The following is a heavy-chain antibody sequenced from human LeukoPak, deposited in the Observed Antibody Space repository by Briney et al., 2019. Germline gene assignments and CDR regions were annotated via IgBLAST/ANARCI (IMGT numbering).Heavy chain of an antibody. CDR2: ISAYNGNT. V-gene: IGHV1-18*01. J-gene: IGHJ4*02. Sequence: ASVKVSCKASGYTFTSYGISWVRQAPGQGLEWMGWISAYNGNTNYAQKFQGRVTMTRDTSTSTVYMELRSLRSEDTAVYYCARGHPAAVAGLLAYWGQGTLVTVSS. CDR3: ARGHPAAVAGLLAY. CDR1: GYTFTSYG. D-gene: IGHD6-19*01.